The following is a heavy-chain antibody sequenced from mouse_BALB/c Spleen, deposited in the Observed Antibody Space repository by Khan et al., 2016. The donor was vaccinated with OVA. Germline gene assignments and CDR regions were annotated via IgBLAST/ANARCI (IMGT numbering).Heavy chain of an antibody. CDR3: ARFYDPYYAMDY. V-gene: IGHV2-9*02. D-gene: IGHD2-3*01. Sequence: VQLQESGPGLVAPSQSLSITCTVSGFSLTSYGVNWVRQPPGKGLEWLGVIWAGGSTNYNSALMSRLSISKDNSKSQVFLKINSLQTDDTAMYYCARFYDPYYAMDYWGQGTSVTVSS. J-gene: IGHJ4*01. CDR2: IWAGGST. CDR1: GFSLTSYG.